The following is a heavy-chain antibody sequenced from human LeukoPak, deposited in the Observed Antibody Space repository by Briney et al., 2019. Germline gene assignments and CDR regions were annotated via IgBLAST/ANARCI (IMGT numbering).Heavy chain of an antibody. Sequence: GGSLRLSCAASGFTFSSYAMSWVRQAPGKGLEWVSAISGSGGSTYYADSVKGRFTISRDNSKNTVYLQMNSLRAEDTAMYYCAKDSRFSGFNWFDPWGQGTLVTVSS. CDR3: AKDSRFSGFNWFDP. J-gene: IGHJ5*02. CDR2: ISGSGGST. CDR1: GFTFSSYA. D-gene: IGHD6-19*01. V-gene: IGHV3-23*01.